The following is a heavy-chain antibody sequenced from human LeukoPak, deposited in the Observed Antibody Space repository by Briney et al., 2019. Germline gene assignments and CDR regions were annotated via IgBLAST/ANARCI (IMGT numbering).Heavy chain of an antibody. V-gene: IGHV4-34*01. Sequence: PSETLSLTCAVYGGSFSGYYWSWIRQPPGKGLEWIGEINHSGSTNYNPSLKSRVTISVDTSKNQFSLKLSSVTAADTAVYYCARGTYYYDSSGYSSADWYFDLWGRGTLVTVSS. CDR2: INHSGST. D-gene: IGHD3-22*01. J-gene: IGHJ2*01. CDR1: GGSFSGYY. CDR3: ARGTYYYDSSGYSSADWYFDL.